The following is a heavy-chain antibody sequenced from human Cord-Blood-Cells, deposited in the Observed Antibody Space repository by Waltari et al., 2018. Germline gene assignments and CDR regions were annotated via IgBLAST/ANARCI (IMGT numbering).Heavy chain of an antibody. V-gene: IGHV4-34*01. CDR1: GGSFSGYS. D-gene: IGHD6-13*01. CDR3: ERQDSSSWYNWFDP. Sequence: QVQLQQWGAGLLKPSETLSLTCAVYGGSFSGYSWRWIRQPPGKGLEWIGEINHSGSTNYNPSLKSRVTISVDTSKNQFSLKLSSVTAADTAVYYCERQDSSSWYNWFDPWGQGTLVTVSS. J-gene: IGHJ5*02. CDR2: INHSGST.